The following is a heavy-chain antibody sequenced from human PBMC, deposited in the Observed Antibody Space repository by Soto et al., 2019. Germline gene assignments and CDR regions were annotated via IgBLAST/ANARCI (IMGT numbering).Heavy chain of an antibody. CDR2: ISWNSGSI. Sequence: PGGSLRLSCAASGFTFDDYAMHWVRQAPGKGLEWVSGISWNSGSIGYADSVKGRFTISRDNAKNSLYLQMNSLRAEDTALYYCAKTSAPWQQLLSFDYWGQGTLVTVSS. V-gene: IGHV3-9*01. CDR3: AKTSAPWQQLLSFDY. CDR1: GFTFDDYA. J-gene: IGHJ4*02. D-gene: IGHD6-13*01.